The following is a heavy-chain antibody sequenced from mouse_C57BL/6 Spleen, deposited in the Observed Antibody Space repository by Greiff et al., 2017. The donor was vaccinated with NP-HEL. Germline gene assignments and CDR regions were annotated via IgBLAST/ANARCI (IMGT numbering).Heavy chain of an antibody. CDR2: IHPNSGST. V-gene: IGHV1-64*01. CDR1: GYTFTSYW. J-gene: IGHJ1*03. D-gene: IGHD2-3*01. Sequence: QVQLQQSGAELVKPGASVKLSCKASGYTFTSYWMHWVKQRPGQGLEWIGMIHPNSGSTNYNEKFKSKATLTVDKSSSTAYMQLSSLTSEDSAVYYCARGDGYSWYFDVWGTGTTVTVSS. CDR3: ARGDGYSWYFDV.